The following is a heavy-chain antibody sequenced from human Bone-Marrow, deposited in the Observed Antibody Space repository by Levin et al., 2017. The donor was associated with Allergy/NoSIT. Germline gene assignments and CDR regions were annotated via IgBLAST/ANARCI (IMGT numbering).Heavy chain of an antibody. CDR2: FDREYGET. Sequence: ASVKVSCKVSGYTLTDLSMHWVRQAPGKGLEWMGGFDREYGETIYAQNFQGRVTMTEDTSADTAYMELSSLRSEDTAVYYCGTIVKDTSDYYFVIDYWGQGTLVTVSS. CDR3: GTIVKDTSDYYFVIDY. D-gene: IGHD3-22*01. CDR1: GYTLTDLS. J-gene: IGHJ4*02. V-gene: IGHV1-24*01.